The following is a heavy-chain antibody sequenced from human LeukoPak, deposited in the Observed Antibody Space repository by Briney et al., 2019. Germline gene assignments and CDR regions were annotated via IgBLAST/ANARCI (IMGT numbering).Heavy chain of an antibody. Sequence: PSETLSLTCAVYGGSFSGYYWSWIRQPPGKGLEWIGSIYYSGSTYYNPSLKSRVTISVDTSKNQFSLKLSSVTAADTAVYYCAALVLNHFDYWGQGTLVTVSS. D-gene: IGHD6-6*01. CDR2: IYYSGST. J-gene: IGHJ4*02. V-gene: IGHV4-34*01. CDR3: AALVLNHFDY. CDR1: GGSFSGYY.